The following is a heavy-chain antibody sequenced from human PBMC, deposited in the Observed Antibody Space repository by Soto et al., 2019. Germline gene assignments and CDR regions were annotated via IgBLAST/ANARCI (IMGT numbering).Heavy chain of an antibody. CDR3: AKDSQVWLRFGFDY. D-gene: IGHD5-12*01. J-gene: IGHJ4*02. CDR1: GFTFSSYA. V-gene: IGHV3-30-3*01. Sequence: QVQLVESGGGVVQPGRSLRLSCAASGFTFSSYAMHWVRQAPGKGLEWVAVISYDGSNKYYADSVKGRFTISRDNSKNTLYLQMNSLRAEDTAVYYCAKDSQVWLRFGFDYWGQGTLVTVSS. CDR2: ISYDGSNK.